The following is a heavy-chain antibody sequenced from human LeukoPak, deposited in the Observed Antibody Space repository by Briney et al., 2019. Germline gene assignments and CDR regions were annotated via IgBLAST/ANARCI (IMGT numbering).Heavy chain of an antibody. CDR1: GGSISSYY. V-gene: IGHV4-59*01. CDR2: IYSSGST. CDR3: ARMYYDFWSGYLDY. D-gene: IGHD3-3*01. Sequence: PSETLSLTCTVSGGSISSYYWSWIRQSPGKGLEWIGYIYSSGSTNYNPSLKGRVTISVDTSKNQFSLKLSSVTAADTAVYYCARMYYDFWSGYLDYWGQGTLVTVSS. J-gene: IGHJ4*02.